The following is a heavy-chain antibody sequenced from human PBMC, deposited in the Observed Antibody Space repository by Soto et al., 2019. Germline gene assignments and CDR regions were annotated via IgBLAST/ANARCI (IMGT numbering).Heavy chain of an antibody. CDR3: ANGGEIDDYSYWFDP. J-gene: IGHJ5*02. V-gene: IGHV3-23*01. CDR2: ISGSGGST. CDR1: GFTFSSYV. Sequence: EVQLLESGGGLVQPGGSLRLSCAASGFTFSSYVMSWVRQAPGKGLEWVSAISGSGGSTYYADSVKGRFTISRDNSKNTLYLQMNSLRAEDTAVYYCANGGEIDDYSYWFDPWGQGTLVTVSS. D-gene: IGHD4-4*01.